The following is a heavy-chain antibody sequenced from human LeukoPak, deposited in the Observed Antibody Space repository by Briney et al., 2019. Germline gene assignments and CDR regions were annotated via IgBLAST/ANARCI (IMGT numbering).Heavy chain of an antibody. CDR3: ARVSYYYGSGSYRNDAFDI. V-gene: IGHV4-34*01. CDR2: INHSGST. D-gene: IGHD3-10*01. CDR1: GGSFSGYY. J-gene: IGHJ3*02. Sequence: SETLSLTCAVYGGSFSGYYWSWIRQPPGKGLEWIGEINHSGSTNYNPSLKSRVTISVDTSKNQFSLKLSSVTAADTAVYYCARVSYYYGSGSYRNDAFDIWGQGTMVTVSS.